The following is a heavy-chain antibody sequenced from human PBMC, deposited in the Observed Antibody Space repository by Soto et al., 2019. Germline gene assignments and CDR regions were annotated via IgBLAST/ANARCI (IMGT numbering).Heavy chain of an antibody. V-gene: IGHV4-61*01. D-gene: IGHD4-17*01. CDR1: GGSVRSGSYY. CDR2: IYYSGST. J-gene: IGHJ6*02. CDR3: ARDHAVTTSEYYYYYGMDV. Sequence: QVQLQESGPGLVKPSETLSLTCTVSGGSVRSGSYYWSWIRQPPGKALEWIGYIYYSGSTNYNPSLKSRVTISVDTSKNQFSRKLSYVTAADTAVYYCARDHAVTTSEYYYYYGMDVWGQGTTVTVSS.